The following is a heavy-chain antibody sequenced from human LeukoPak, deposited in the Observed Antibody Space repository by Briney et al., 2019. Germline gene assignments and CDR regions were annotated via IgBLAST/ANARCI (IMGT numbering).Heavy chain of an antibody. CDR2: INHSGST. V-gene: IGHV4-34*01. D-gene: IGHD4-17*01. CDR3: ARGTLYGDYFYYYYYMDV. CDR1: GGSFSGYY. J-gene: IGHJ6*03. Sequence: SETLSLTCAVYGGSFSGYYWSWIRQPPGKGLEWIGEINHSGSTNCNPSLKSRVTISVDTSKNQFSLKLSSVTAADTAVYYCARGTLYGDYFYYYYYMDVWGKGTTVTVSS.